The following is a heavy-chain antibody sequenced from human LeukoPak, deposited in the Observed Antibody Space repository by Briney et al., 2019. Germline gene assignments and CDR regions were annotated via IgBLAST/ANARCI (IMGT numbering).Heavy chain of an antibody. J-gene: IGHJ5*02. V-gene: IGHV4-59*01. CDR3: ARGPPGGQFDP. D-gene: IGHD1-26*01. CDR1: GGSISPYY. CDR2: IYYSGST. Sequence: PSETLSLTCTVSGGSISPYYWSWIRQTPGKGLEWIGYIYYSGSTNYNPSLKSRVTISVDASNNQFSLKLTSVTAADTAVYYCARGPPGGQFDPWGQGTLVTVSS.